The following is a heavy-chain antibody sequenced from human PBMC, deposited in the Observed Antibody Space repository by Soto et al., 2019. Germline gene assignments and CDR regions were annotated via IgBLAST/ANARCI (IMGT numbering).Heavy chain of an antibody. CDR2: ISTSHGYT. J-gene: IGHJ4*02. Sequence: ASVKVSCKAFCYTFTSYGITWVRQAPGQGLEWMGWISTSHGYTSYAQKVQGRVTMTRDKSTSTAYMELSSLRSEDTAVYYCARVTNVDTAADYWGQGTLVTVSS. CDR3: ARVTNVDTAADY. V-gene: IGHV1-18*01. D-gene: IGHD5-18*01. CDR1: CYTFTSYG.